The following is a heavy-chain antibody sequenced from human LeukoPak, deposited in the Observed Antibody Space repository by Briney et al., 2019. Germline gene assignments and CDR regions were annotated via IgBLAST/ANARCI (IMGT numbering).Heavy chain of an antibody. V-gene: IGHV4-59*11. D-gene: IGHD7-27*01. CDR2: IYSSGNT. Sequence: NTSETLSLTCTVSGGSITSHNWNWIRQSPEKGLEWIGYIYSSGNTKYSPSLKSRVTISIDTSKNQFSLTLSSVTAADTAVYYCARSGAKAVVLGWFDPWDQGTLVTVSS. CDR1: GGSITSHN. CDR3: ARSGAKAVVLGWFDP. J-gene: IGHJ5*02.